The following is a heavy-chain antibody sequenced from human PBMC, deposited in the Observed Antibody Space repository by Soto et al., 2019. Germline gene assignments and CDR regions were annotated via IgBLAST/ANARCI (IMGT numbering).Heavy chain of an antibody. V-gene: IGHV1-2*02. Sequence: GASVKVSCKASGYTFTAYDIHWVRQAPGQEFEWMGWIRPNGGSTDFAREFQGRFTMTWDTSISTAYMDLSSLRSDDTAVYYCARGSVASAAEPTGMDVWGQGTTVTVSS. CDR3: ARGSVASAAEPTGMDV. J-gene: IGHJ6*02. CDR2: IRPNGGST. CDR1: GYTFTAYD. D-gene: IGHD6-13*01.